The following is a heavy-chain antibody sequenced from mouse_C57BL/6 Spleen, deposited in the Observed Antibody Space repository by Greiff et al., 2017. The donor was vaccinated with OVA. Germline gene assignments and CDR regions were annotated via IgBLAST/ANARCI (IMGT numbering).Heavy chain of an antibody. Sequence: QVQLQQPGAELVKPGASVKLSCKASGYTFTSYWMHWVKQRPGQGLEWIGMIHPNSGSTNYNEKFKSKATLTVDKSSSTAYMQLSSLTSEDSAVYYWATYYSNRAWFAYWGQGTLVTVSA. J-gene: IGHJ3*01. CDR2: IHPNSGST. CDR1: GYTFTSYW. D-gene: IGHD2-5*01. CDR3: ATYYSNRAWFAY. V-gene: IGHV1-64*01.